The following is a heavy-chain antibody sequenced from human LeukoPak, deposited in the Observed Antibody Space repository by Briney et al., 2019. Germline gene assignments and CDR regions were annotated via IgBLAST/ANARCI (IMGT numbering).Heavy chain of an antibody. J-gene: IGHJ3*02. D-gene: IGHD1-26*01. Sequence: SETLSLTCTVSGGSISSYYWSWIRQPPGKGLEWIGYIYCSGSTNYNPSLKSRVTISVDTSKNQFSLKLSSVTAADTAVYYCARVRGKWEPLDAFDIWGQGTMVTVSS. CDR3: ARVRGKWEPLDAFDI. CDR1: GGSISSYY. V-gene: IGHV4-59*01. CDR2: IYCSGST.